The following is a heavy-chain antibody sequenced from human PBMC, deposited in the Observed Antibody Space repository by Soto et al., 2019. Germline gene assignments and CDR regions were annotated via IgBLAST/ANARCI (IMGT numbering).Heavy chain of an antibody. D-gene: IGHD3-22*01. CDR3: ARGEVQDDSSGYGPYYYYGMDV. J-gene: IGHJ6*02. V-gene: IGHV4-31*03. CDR2: IYYSGST. Sequence: SETLSLTCTVSGGSISSGGYYWSWIRQHPGKGLEWIGYIYYSGSTYYNPSLKSRVTISVDTSKNQFSLKLSSVTAADTAVYYCARGEVQDDSSGYGPYYYYGMDVWGQGTTVTVSS. CDR1: GGSISSGGYY.